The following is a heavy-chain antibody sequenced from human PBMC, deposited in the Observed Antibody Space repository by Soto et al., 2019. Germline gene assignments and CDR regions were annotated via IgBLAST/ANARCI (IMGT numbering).Heavy chain of an antibody. CDR3: ARLIGDSWLDS. J-gene: IGHJ5*01. CDR1: GESVSTNSAT. CDR2: TYYRSKWYH. D-gene: IGHD2-8*01. Sequence: QVQLQQSGPGLVKPSQTLSLTCAISGESVSTNSATWDWIRQSPSRGLEWLGRTYYRSKWYHDYAGSVKGRXTXNXSPSNNQLSLQLNSVTPDDTAVYYCARLIGDSWLDSWGQGTLVTVSS. V-gene: IGHV6-1*01.